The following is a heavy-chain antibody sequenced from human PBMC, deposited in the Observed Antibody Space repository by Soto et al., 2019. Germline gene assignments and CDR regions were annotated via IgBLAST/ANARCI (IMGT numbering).Heavy chain of an antibody. J-gene: IGHJ3*02. CDR1: GGTFSSYT. CDR2: IIPILGIA. V-gene: IGHV1-69*02. Sequence: QVQLVQSGAEVKKPGSSVKVSCKASGGTFSSYTISWVRQAPGQGLEWMGRIIPILGIANYAQKFQGRVTITADKSTSTADMELSSLRSEDTAVYYCARSPLPDAFDIWGQGTMVTVSS. CDR3: ARSPLPDAFDI.